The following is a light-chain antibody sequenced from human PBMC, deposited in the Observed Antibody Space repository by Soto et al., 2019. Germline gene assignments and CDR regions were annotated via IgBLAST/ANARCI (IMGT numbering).Light chain of an antibody. CDR1: QTISSW. J-gene: IGKJ1*01. V-gene: IGKV1-5*03. CDR3: QHYNSYSQA. Sequence: MTQAARTLSSSVVASISSRRRARQTISSWLAWDQQKPGKAPKRLIYKAFTLKSGVPSRFSGSGSGTEFTLTISSLQPEDFASYYCQHYNSYSQAFGEGTEV. CDR2: KAF.